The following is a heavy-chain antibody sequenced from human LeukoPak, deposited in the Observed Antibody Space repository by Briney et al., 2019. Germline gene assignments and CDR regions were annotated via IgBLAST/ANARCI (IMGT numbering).Heavy chain of an antibody. CDR2: ISGNSHYI. CDR1: GFTFVSYS. Sequence: GGSLRLSCAASGFTFVSYSMNWVRQAPGKGLEWVSSISGNSHYIFYTDSVKGRFTISRDNAKNSLYLQMNSLRADDTAVYYCARDLDDTGGEYYGYWGQGTQVTVSS. J-gene: IGHJ4*02. V-gene: IGHV3-21*01. CDR3: ARDLDDTGGEYYGY. D-gene: IGHD2-8*02.